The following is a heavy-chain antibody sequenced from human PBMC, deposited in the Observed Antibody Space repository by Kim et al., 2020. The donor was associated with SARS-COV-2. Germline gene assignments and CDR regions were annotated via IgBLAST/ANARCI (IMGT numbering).Heavy chain of an antibody. D-gene: IGHD2-21*02. Sequence: TYAQGFTGRFVFSLDTSVNTAYLQISSLKAEDTAVYYCARARLQIGSLDMWGQGKMVTVSS. CDR3: ARARLQIGSLDM. J-gene: IGHJ3*02. V-gene: IGHV7-4-1*02.